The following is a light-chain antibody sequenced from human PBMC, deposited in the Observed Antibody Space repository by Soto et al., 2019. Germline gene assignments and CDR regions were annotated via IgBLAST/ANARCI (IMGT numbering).Light chain of an antibody. V-gene: IGKV3-15*01. CDR3: HQRQYWPPIT. Sequence: ELVMTQSPATLSVSPGERAALSCRASQSVSSTFAWYQQKPGPAPWLLIYGASTRATGIPARFSGSGSGTDFTLTISSLEPEDFAVYYCHQRQYWPPITFGQGTRLEIK. CDR1: QSVSST. CDR2: GAS. J-gene: IGKJ5*01.